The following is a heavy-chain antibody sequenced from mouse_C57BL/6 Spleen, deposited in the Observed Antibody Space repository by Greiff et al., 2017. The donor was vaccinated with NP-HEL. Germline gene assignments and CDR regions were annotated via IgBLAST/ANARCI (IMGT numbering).Heavy chain of an antibody. D-gene: IGHD2-3*01. J-gene: IGHJ1*03. CDR3: ARGGDGYYVGYFDV. CDR2: ISYSGST. CDR1: GYSITSGYD. V-gene: IGHV3-1*01. Sequence: EVKLMESGPGMVKPSQSLSLTCTVTGYSITSGYDWHWIRHFPGNKLEWMGYISYSGSTNYNPSLKSRISITHDTSKNHFFLKLNSVTTEDTATYYCARGGDGYYVGYFDVWGTGTTVTVSS.